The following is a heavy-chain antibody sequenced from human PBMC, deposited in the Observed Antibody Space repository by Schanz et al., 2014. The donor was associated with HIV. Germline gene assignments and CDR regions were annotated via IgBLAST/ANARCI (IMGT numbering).Heavy chain of an antibody. CDR2: IIPIFGTA. CDR3: ARDRGYYGSGSWGPYNWFDP. V-gene: IGHV1-69*06. D-gene: IGHD3-10*01. J-gene: IGHJ5*02. CDR1: GGTFSTYA. Sequence: QVQLVQSGAEVKKPGSSVTVSCTASGGTFSTYAINWVRQAPGQGLEWMGGIIPIFGTANYAQNFQGRVTITADKSTSTAYMELSSLRSEDTAVYYCARDRGYYGSGSWGPYNWFDPWGQGTLVTVSS.